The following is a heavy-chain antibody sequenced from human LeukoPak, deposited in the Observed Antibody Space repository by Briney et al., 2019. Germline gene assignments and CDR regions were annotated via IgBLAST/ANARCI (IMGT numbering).Heavy chain of an antibody. V-gene: IGHV4-39*07. Sequence: SETLSLTCTVSGGSISSSSYYWGWIRQPPGKGLEWIGSIYYSGSTYYNPSLKSRVTISVDTSKNQFSLKLSSVTAADTAVYYCAGAVDGWFDPWGQGTLVTVSS. D-gene: IGHD6-19*01. CDR3: AGAVDGWFDP. J-gene: IGHJ5*02. CDR1: GGSISSSSYY. CDR2: IYYSGST.